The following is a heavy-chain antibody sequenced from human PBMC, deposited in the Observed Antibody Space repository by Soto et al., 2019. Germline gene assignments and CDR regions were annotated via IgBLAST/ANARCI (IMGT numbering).Heavy chain of an antibody. D-gene: IGHD2-2*01. J-gene: IGHJ6*02. V-gene: IGHV4-4*02. CDR2: IYHSGST. CDR1: GGSISSSNW. CDR3: AKHVYQYQLALYGMDV. Sequence: SETLSLTCAVSGGSISSSNWWSWVRQPPGKGLEWIGEIYHSGSTNYNPSLKSRVTISVDKSKNQFSLKLSSVTAADTAVYYCAKHVYQYQLALYGMDVWGQGTTVTVSS.